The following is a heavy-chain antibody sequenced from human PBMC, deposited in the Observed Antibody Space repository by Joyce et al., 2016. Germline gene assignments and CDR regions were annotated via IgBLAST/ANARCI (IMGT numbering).Heavy chain of an antibody. CDR2: IRHDGSNK. J-gene: IGHJ4*02. D-gene: IGHD3-22*01. Sequence: QVQLVESGGGVVQPGRSLRLSCAVSGFTFSTYGMHWARQAPGKALEWVAIIRHDGSNKYYADSVKGRFTISRDNSKSTLHLQMNSLRAEDTAVYYCARGTSYYYDSSGYWDYWGQGTLVTVSS. V-gene: IGHV3-33*01. CDR3: ARGTSYYYDSSGYWDY. CDR1: GFTFSTYG.